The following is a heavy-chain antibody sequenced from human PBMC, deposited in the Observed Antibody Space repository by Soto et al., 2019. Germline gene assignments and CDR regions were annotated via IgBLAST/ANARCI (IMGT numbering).Heavy chain of an antibody. J-gene: IGHJ4*02. V-gene: IGHV4-39*01. CDR3: ARQRGLGKWYFDY. CDR2: INYGGTT. CDR1: GDSITGKNW. Sequence: QLQLQESGPGLVKPSETLSLTCAVSGDSITGKNWWTWVRQPPGKGLEWIGSINYGGTTYYNPSLKTRVTMSVDTSNNQFFLKLRSVTAADTAVFYCARQRGLGKWYFDYWGQGTLVTVSS. D-gene: IGHD1-26*01.